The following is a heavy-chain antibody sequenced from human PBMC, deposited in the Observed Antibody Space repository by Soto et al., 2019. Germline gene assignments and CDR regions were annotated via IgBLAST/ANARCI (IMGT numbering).Heavy chain of an antibody. V-gene: IGHV3-30*03. CDR3: VGGQYYFEY. CDR1: GFPFTSYC. D-gene: IGHD3-10*01. CDR2: ISYDGSDK. J-gene: IGHJ4*02. Sequence: QVQLVESGGGVVQPGRSLRLSCAASGFPFTSYCMHWVREGPDKGLEWVAIISYDGSDKYYADSVKGRFTISRDNSQNTLSLPMNSLRPEDTALYYCVGGQYYFEYRGQGTLVIVSS.